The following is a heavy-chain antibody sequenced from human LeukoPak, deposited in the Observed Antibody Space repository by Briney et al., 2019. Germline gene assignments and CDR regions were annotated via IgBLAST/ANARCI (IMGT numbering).Heavy chain of an antibody. CDR3: ARAVYGDTAFDI. CDR1: GGTFSSYA. V-gene: IGHV1-69*06. D-gene: IGHD4-17*01. Sequence: SVKVSCKASGGTFSSYAISWVRQAPGQGLEWMGGIIPIFGTANYAQKFQGRVTTTADKSTSTAYMELSSLRSEDTAVYYCARAVYGDTAFDIRGQGTMVTVSS. CDR2: IIPIFGTA. J-gene: IGHJ3*02.